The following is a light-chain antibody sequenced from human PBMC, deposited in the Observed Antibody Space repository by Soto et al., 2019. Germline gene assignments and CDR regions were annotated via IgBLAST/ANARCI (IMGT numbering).Light chain of an antibody. CDR2: SSS. CDR1: QIISSF. Sequence: DMQMTQSPSSLSTSVGDRVTITCLASQIISSFLNWYQQKPGKAPNLLVYSSSNLQSGVPSRFSGSESGTDFTLTISSLQPEDFATYFCQQSYSNPYTFGQGTKVDIK. CDR3: QQSYSNPYT. V-gene: IGKV1-39*01. J-gene: IGKJ2*01.